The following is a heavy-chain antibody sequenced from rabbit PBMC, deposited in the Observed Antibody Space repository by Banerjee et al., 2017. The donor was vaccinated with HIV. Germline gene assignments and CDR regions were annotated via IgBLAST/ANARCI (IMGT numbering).Heavy chain of an antibody. CDR1: GFSLNNNYV. Sequence: QQQLEESGGGLVKPGASPTLTCTASGFSLNNNYVMCWVRQAPGKGLEWIACINTISGDTVYATWAKGRFTISKASWTTVTLQMTSLTAADTASYFCARWGGNGLAGYYFNLWGPGTLVTVS. V-gene: IGHV1S45*01. D-gene: IGHD4-1*01. CDR2: INTISGDT. J-gene: IGHJ4*01. CDR3: ARWGGNGLAGYYFNL.